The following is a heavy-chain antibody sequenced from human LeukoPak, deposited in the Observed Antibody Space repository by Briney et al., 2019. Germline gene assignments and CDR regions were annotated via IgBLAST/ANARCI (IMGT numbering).Heavy chain of an antibody. V-gene: IGHV1-18*01. D-gene: IGHD3/OR15-3a*01. J-gene: IGHJ6*03. Sequence: WASVKVSCKASGYTFTSYGISWVRQAPGQGLEWMGWISAYNGNTNYAQKLQGRVTMTTDTSTSTAYMELRSLRSDDTAVYYCARASDWLTPRPRRYYMDVWGKGTTVTVSS. CDR3: ARASDWLTPRPRRYYMDV. CDR2: ISAYNGNT. CDR1: GYTFTSYG.